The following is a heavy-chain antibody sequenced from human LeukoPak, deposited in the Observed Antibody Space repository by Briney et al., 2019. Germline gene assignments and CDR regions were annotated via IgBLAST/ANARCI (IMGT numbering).Heavy chain of an antibody. D-gene: IGHD3-22*01. CDR2: IYTDGSRT. V-gene: IGHV3-74*01. CDR3: ARGYYDSSGYIDY. J-gene: IGHJ4*02. Sequence: PGRCLRLSCAASGFTFSSYWMHWVRQAPRKGLVWVSRIYTDGSRTSYADSVQGRFTISRDNAKDTLYLQMNSLRAEDTAVYYCARGYYDSSGYIDYWGPGTLVTVSS. CDR1: GFTFSSYW.